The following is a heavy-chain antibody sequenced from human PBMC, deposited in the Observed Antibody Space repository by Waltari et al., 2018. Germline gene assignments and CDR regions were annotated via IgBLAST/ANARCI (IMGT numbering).Heavy chain of an antibody. CDR2: IYYSGST. CDR3: AREEGALDWYFDL. V-gene: IGHV4-30-4*08. D-gene: IGHD3-16*01. Sequence: QVQLQESGPGLVKPSQTLSLTCTVSGRSISSGDYYWSWIRQPPGKGLEWIGYIYYSGSTYYNPSLKSRVTISVDTSKNQFSLKLSSVTAADTAVYYCAREEGALDWYFDLWGRGTLVTVSS. J-gene: IGHJ2*01. CDR1: GRSISSGDYY.